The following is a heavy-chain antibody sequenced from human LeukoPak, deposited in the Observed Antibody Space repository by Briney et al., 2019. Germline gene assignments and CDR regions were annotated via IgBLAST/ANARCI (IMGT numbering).Heavy chain of an antibody. V-gene: IGHV3-30-3*01. CDR2: ISYDGSNR. J-gene: IGHJ5*02. CDR3: ARPVLAAAGTNWFDP. CDR1: GFTFSSYA. Sequence: GGSLRLSCAASGFTFSSYAMHWVRQAPGKGLEWVVVISYDGSNRYYADSVKGRFTISRDNSKNTLYLQMNSLRAEDTAVYYCARPVLAAAGTNWFDPWGQGTLVTVSS. D-gene: IGHD6-13*01.